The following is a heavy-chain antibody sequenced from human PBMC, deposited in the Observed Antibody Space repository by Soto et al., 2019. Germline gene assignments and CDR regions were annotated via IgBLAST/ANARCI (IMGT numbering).Heavy chain of an antibody. CDR3: ARRSVGVASNWFDP. Sequence: QVQLVQSGAEVKKPGSSVKVSCKASGGNFGSYSVSWVRQAPGQGLEWMGGIIPIFGPANYAQKFQGRVTLNAEEYAIPVYMELISLISEDTAVYYCARRSVGVASNWFDPWGQGSLVTVSS. V-gene: IGHV1-69*01. CDR1: GGNFGSYS. J-gene: IGHJ5*02. D-gene: IGHD1-26*01. CDR2: IIPIFGPA.